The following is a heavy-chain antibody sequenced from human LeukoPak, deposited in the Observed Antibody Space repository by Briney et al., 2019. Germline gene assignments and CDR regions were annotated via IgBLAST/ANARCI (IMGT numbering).Heavy chain of an antibody. CDR3: ARWKSGGDGSGMYYYYMDV. CDR2: INSDGSST. V-gene: IGHV3-74*01. Sequence: GGSLRLSCAASGFTFSSYWMHWVRQAPGKGLVWVPRINSDGSSTSYADSVKGRFTISRDNAENTLYLQMNSLRAEDTAVYYCARWKSGGDGSGMYYYYMDVWGKGTTVTISS. CDR1: GFTFSSYW. J-gene: IGHJ6*03. D-gene: IGHD3-10*01.